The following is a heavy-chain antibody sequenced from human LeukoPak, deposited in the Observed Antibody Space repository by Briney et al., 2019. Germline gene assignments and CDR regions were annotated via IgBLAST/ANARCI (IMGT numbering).Heavy chain of an antibody. V-gene: IGHV1-2*02. D-gene: IGHD6-19*01. CDR1: GYTFTGYY. CDR2: INPNSGGT. J-gene: IGHJ5*02. Sequence: ASVKVSCKASGYTFTGYYMHWVRQAPGQGLEWMGWINPNSGGTNYAQKFQGRVTMTTDTSTSTAYMELRSLRSDDTAVYYCARVLAVAGTSWFDPWGQGTLVTVSS. CDR3: ARVLAVAGTSWFDP.